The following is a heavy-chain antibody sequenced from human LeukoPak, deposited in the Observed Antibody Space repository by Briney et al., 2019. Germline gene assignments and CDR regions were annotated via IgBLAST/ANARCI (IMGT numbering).Heavy chain of an antibody. CDR2: IYYSKNT. CDR3: VSPRGFSYGYFDY. V-gene: IGHV4-39*01. D-gene: IGHD5-18*01. Sequence: SETLSLTCTVSGGSISSSSTYWGSIRQPPGNGLEWIGSIYYSKNTYYNPSLKSRVTISADTSKNQCSLTLGSVRAPETAVYYCVSPRGFSYGYFDYWGQGTLVTVSS. J-gene: IGHJ4*02. CDR1: GGSISSSSTY.